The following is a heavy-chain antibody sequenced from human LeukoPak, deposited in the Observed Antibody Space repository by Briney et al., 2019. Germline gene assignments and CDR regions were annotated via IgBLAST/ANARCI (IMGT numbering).Heavy chain of an antibody. CDR2: IYIGGRT. J-gene: IGHJ3*02. CDR3: ARDGRKTTGDGYNRASHQQRGAFDI. D-gene: IGHD5-24*01. CDR1: GFTVSSNY. Sequence: PGGSLRLSCAASGFTVSSNYMSWVRQAPGKGLEWVSVIYIGGRTYYADSVKGRFTISRDNSKNTLYLQMNSLRAEDTAVYYCARDGRKTTGDGYNRASHQQRGAFDIWGQGTMVTVSS. V-gene: IGHV3-66*01.